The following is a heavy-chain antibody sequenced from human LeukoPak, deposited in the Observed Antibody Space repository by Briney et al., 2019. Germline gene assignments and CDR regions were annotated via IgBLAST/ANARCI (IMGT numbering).Heavy chain of an antibody. D-gene: IGHD6-19*01. J-gene: IGHJ5*02. CDR3: VRQYSSGWYNWFDP. V-gene: IGHV4-34*01. Sequence: PSETLSLTCAVYGGSFSGYYWSWIRQPPGKGLEWIGEINHSGSTNYNPSLKSRVTISVDTSKNQFSLKLSSVTAADTAVYYCVRQYSSGWYNWFDPWGQGTLVTVSS. CDR2: INHSGST. CDR1: GGSFSGYY.